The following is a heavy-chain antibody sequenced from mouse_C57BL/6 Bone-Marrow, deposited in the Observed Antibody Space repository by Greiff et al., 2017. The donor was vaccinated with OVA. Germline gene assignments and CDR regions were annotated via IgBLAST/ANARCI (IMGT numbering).Heavy chain of an antibody. D-gene: IGHD1-1*01. CDR1: GYTFTSYW. V-gene: IGHV1-69*01. CDR2: IDPSDSYT. CDR3: ARRGYGSEDY. Sequence: QVQLQQPGAELVMPGASVKLSCKASGYTFTSYWMHWVKQRPGQGLEWIGEIDPSDSYTNYNQKFKGKSTLTVDKSSSTAYMQLSSLTSEDSAVYDCARRGYGSEDYWGQGTTLTVSS. J-gene: IGHJ2*01.